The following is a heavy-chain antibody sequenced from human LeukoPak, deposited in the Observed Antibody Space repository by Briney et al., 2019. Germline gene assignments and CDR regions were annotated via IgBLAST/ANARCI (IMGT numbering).Heavy chain of an antibody. CDR3: ARVTLRTDAFDI. V-gene: IGHV4-39*01. CDR2: IYYSGST. CDR1: GGSISSSSYY. D-gene: IGHD5-12*01. Sequence: SETLSLTCTVSGGSISSSSYYWGWIRQPPGKGLEWIGSIYYSGSTYYNPSLKSRVTISVDTSKNQFSLKLSSVTAADTAVYYCARVTLRTDAFDIWGQGTMVTVSS. J-gene: IGHJ3*02.